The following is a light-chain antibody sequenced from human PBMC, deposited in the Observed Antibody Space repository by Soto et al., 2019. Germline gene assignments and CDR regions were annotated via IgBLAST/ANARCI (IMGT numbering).Light chain of an antibody. Sequence: QSALTQPRSVSGSPGQSVTISCTGSSSDVGGYNHVSWYQQHPGKAPKLIIYEVSMRPSGVPDRFSGSKSGNTASLTISGLQAGDEADYYCCSYAGIYTWVFGGGTKLTVL. CDR1: SSDVGGYNH. CDR3: CSYAGIYTWV. J-gene: IGLJ3*02. CDR2: EVS. V-gene: IGLV2-11*01.